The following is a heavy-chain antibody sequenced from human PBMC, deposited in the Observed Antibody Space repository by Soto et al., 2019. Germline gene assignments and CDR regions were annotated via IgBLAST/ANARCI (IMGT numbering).Heavy chain of an antibody. D-gene: IGHD6-19*01. V-gene: IGHV3-33*01. CDR2: IWYDGDRK. J-gene: IGHJ4*02. CDR3: ARQGTVAVAGAFDY. Sequence: QVQLVEAGGGVVQPGKSLRLSCTTSGFVFGSYDMHWIRQAPGKGLEWVAVIWYDGDRKDYGDSVKGRFTISRDNSNNTLYLQMNSLTDEDTGLYYCARQGTVAVAGAFDYCGQGSLVAVSS. CDR1: GFVFGSYD.